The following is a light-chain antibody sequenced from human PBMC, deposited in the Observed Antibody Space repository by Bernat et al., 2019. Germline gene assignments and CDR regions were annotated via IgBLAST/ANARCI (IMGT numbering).Light chain of an antibody. CDR1: SSDVGGYDY. J-gene: IGLJ3*02. CDR3: TSYTTSNTWV. CDR2: EVS. Sequence: QSALTQPPSASGSPGQSVTISCAGTSSDVGGYDYVSWYQRHPGKAPKLMIYEVSRRPSGVPKRFSGSKSGNSASLTVSGLQPEDAADYSCTSYTTSNTWVFGGVTKRTVL. V-gene: IGLV2-8*01.